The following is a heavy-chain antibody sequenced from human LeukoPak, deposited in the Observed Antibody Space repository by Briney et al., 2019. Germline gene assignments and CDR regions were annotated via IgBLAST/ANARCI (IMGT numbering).Heavy chain of an antibody. Sequence: GGSLRLSCAASGFTFSSYVMHWVRQDPGKGLEWVALISYDEGNKYYADSVKGWFTISRDNSKNTLYLQMNSLRAEDTAVYYCAKGVWEGSFDYWGQGTLVTVSS. CDR3: AKGVWEGSFDY. CDR1: GFTFSSYV. J-gene: IGHJ4*02. V-gene: IGHV3-30*18. D-gene: IGHD3-16*01. CDR2: ISYDEGNK.